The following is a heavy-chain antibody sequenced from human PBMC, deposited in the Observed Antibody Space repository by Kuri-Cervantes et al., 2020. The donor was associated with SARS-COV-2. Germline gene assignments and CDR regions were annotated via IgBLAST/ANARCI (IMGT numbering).Heavy chain of an antibody. J-gene: IGHJ6*03. CDR2: SRSKAYGGTS. Sequence: GESLKISCTASAFTFSDYAMNWFRQTPGKGLEWVGFSRSKAYGGTSEYAASVKDRFTISRDDTGTIAYLQMNSLKTEDTAVYYCTTGPSVAVRPDSYFYLDVWGKGTTVTVSS. CDR3: TTGPSVAVRPDSYFYLDV. D-gene: IGHD3-10*01. CDR1: AFTFSDYA. V-gene: IGHV3-49*03.